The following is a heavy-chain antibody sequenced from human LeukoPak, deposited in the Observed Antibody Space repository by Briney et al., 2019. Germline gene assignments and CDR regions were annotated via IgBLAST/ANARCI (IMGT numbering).Heavy chain of an antibody. CDR1: GYTFTSYD. CDR2: MNPNSGNT. D-gene: IGHD2-2*02. CDR3: AILSYCSSTSCYTQGY. Sequence: ASVKVSCKASGYTFTSYDINWVRQATGQGLEWMGWMNPNSGNTGYAQKFQGRVTITRNTSISTAYMELSSLRSEDTAVYYCAILSYCSSTSCYTQGYWGQGTLVTVSS. V-gene: IGHV1-8*03. J-gene: IGHJ4*02.